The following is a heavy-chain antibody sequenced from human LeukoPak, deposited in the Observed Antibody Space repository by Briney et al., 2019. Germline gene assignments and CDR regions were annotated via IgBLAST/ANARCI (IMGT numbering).Heavy chain of an antibody. CDR1: GGSISSYY. CDR2: IYYSGST. J-gene: IGHJ6*02. Sequence: PSETLSLSCTVSGGSISSYYWSWIRQPPGKGLEWIGYIYYSGSTNYNPSLKSRVTISVDTSKNQFSLKLSSVTAADTAVYYCARLFTGYYDFWSGYYSLSGYYGMDVWGQGTTVTVSS. D-gene: IGHD3-3*01. V-gene: IGHV4-59*08. CDR3: ARLFTGYYDFWSGYYSLSGYYGMDV.